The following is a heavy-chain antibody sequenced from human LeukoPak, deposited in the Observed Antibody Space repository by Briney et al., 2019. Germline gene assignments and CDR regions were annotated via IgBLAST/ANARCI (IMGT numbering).Heavy chain of an antibody. CDR2: INPNSGGT. CDR3: ARGDYDFWSGYRYNWFDP. CDR1: GYTFTGYY. D-gene: IGHD3-3*01. V-gene: IGHV1-2*02. Sequence: ASVKVSCKASGYTFTGYYMHWVRQAPGQGLEWMGWINPNSGGTNYAQKFQGRVTMTRDTSISTAYMELSRLRSDDTAVYYCARGDYDFWSGYRYNWFDPWGQGTLVTVSS. J-gene: IGHJ5*02.